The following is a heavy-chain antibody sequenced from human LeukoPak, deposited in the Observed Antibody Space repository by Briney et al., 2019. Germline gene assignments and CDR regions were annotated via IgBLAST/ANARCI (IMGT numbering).Heavy chain of an antibody. Sequence: SETLSLTCAVYGGSSSNYYWSWIRQPPGKGLEWIGEITHSGTTNYNPALKGRVTISRDTSKNQFSLRLSSVTAADTAVYYCAPIFGDYSDFDYWGQGTLVTVSS. V-gene: IGHV4-34*01. J-gene: IGHJ4*01. CDR2: ITHSGTT. CDR3: APIFGDYSDFDY. CDR1: GGSSSNYY. D-gene: IGHD4-17*01.